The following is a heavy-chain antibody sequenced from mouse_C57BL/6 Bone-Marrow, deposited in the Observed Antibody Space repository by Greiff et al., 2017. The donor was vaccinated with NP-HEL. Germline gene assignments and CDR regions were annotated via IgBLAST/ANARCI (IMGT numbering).Heavy chain of an antibody. Sequence: QVQLQQPGAELVRPGTSVKLSCKASGYTFTSYWMHWVKQRPGQGLEWIGVIDPSDSYTNYIQKFKGKATLTVDTSSSTAYMQLSSLTSEDSAVYYCASLRRGYAMDYWGQGTSVTVSS. CDR1: GYTFTSYW. J-gene: IGHJ4*01. D-gene: IGHD2-12*01. CDR3: ASLRRGYAMDY. CDR2: IDPSDSYT. V-gene: IGHV1-59*01.